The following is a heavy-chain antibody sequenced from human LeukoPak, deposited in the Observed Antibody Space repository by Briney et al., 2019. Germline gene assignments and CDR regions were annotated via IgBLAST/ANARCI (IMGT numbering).Heavy chain of an antibody. CDR1: GFTVSSNY. V-gene: IGHV3-53*01. CDR3: ARETGGTHDY. J-gene: IGHJ4*02. Sequence: GGSLRLSCAASGFTVSSNYMSWVRKAPGQGLEWVSVIYSGGSTYYADSVKGRFTISRDNSKNTLYLQMNSLRAEDTAVYYCARETGGTHDYWGQGTLVTVSS. CDR2: IYSGGST. D-gene: IGHD1-26*01.